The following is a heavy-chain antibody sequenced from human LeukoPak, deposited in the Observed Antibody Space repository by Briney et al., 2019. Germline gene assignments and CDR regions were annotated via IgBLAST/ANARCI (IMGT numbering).Heavy chain of an antibody. CDR3: ARDEYSSSPISTGLIQH. J-gene: IGHJ1*01. CDR2: IYYSGSA. D-gene: IGHD6-13*01. V-gene: IGHV4-39*07. Sequence: SETLSLTCTVSGGSISSYYWGWIRQPPGKGLEWIGSIYYSGSAYYNPSLKSRVTISVDTSKNQFSLRLSSVTAADTAVYYCARDEYSSSPISTGLIQHWGQGTLVTVSS. CDR1: GGSISSYY.